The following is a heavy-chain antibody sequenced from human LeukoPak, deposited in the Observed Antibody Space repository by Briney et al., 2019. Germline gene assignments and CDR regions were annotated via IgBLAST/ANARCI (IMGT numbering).Heavy chain of an antibody. V-gene: IGHV3-30*02. CDR2: IWYDGSNK. Sequence: GGSLRLSCAASGFTFSSYGMHWVRQAPGKGLEWVAFIWYDGSNKYYADSVKGRFTISRDNSKNTLYLQMNSLRAEDTAVYYCNYDFSIWGQGTMVTVSS. D-gene: IGHD3-3*01. CDR1: GFTFSSYG. CDR3: NYDFSI. J-gene: IGHJ3*02.